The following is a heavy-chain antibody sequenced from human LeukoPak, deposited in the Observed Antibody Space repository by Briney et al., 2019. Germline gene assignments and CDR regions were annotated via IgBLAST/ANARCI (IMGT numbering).Heavy chain of an antibody. CDR3: ARLSRSSTVSGY. V-gene: IGHV4-38-2*01. CDR1: GYSISSGYY. Sequence: PSETLSLTCAVSGYSISSGYYWGWIRPPPGKGLEWIGSIYHSGSTYYNPSLKSRVTISVDTSKNQFSLKLSSVTAADTAVYYCARLSRSSTVSGYWGQGTLVTVSS. D-gene: IGHD4-11*01. J-gene: IGHJ4*02. CDR2: IYHSGST.